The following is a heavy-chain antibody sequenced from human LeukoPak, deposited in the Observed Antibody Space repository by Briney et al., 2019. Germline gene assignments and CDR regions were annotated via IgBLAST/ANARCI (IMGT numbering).Heavy chain of an antibody. CDR2: IFYSGSA. V-gene: IGHV4-59*01. CDR1: DGSISSYY. CDR3: ARERLEGTAFDI. J-gene: IGHJ3*02. Sequence: SETLSLTCTVSDGSISSYYWSWIRQPPGKGLEWIGYIFYSGSANYNPSLKSRVTISVDTSKNQFSLRLSSVTAADTAVYYCARERLEGTAFDIWGQGTMVTVSS. D-gene: IGHD3-10*01.